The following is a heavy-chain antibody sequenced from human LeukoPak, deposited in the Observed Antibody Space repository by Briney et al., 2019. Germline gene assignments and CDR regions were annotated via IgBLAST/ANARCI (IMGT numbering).Heavy chain of an antibody. D-gene: IGHD2-21*02. V-gene: IGHV3-30*18. Sequence: PGGSLRLSCAASGFTFSSYGMHWVRQAPGKGLEWVAVISYDGSNKYYADSVKGRFTISRDNSKNTLYLQMNSLRAEDTAVYYCAKGGFLGVVTAGDAFDIWGQGTMVTVSS. CDR1: GFTFSSYG. CDR2: ISYDGSNK. J-gene: IGHJ3*02. CDR3: AKGGFLGVVTAGDAFDI.